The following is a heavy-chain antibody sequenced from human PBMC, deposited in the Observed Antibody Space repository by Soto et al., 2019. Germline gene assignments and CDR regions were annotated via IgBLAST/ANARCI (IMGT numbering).Heavy chain of an antibody. J-gene: IGHJ4*02. CDR3: SRDLNMIVVALGY. D-gene: IGHD3-22*01. CDR2: IIPILFIA. Sequence: ASVKVSCKASGGTFSSYTISLVRQAPVQVLELIVRIIPILFIANYSQKFQGRFTFTSYKSTITSYIELSILISEDTAVYYCSRDLNMIVVALGYWGQGTLVTVSS. V-gene: IGHV1-69*04. CDR1: GGTFSSYT.